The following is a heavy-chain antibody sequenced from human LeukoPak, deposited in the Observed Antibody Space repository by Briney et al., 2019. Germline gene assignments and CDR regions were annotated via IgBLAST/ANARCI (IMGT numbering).Heavy chain of an antibody. V-gene: IGHV1-8*01. CDR3: ARGYSPTLRTAGNDY. J-gene: IGHJ4*02. Sequence: PRASEKVSCKTSGYTFNSHDINWVRQATGQGLEWMGWMNPYSGNTGYAQKFQGRVTMTRDTSINTAYLEFYSLRSEDTAVYYCARGYSPTLRTAGNDYWGQGTLVTVSS. CDR2: MNPYSGNT. D-gene: IGHD6-13*01. CDR1: GYTFNSHD.